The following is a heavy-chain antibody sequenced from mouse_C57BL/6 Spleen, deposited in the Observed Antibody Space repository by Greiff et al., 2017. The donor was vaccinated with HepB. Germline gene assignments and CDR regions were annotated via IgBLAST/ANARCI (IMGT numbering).Heavy chain of an antibody. J-gene: IGHJ2*01. Sequence: QVQLQQSGAELVRPGTSVKVSCKASGYAFTNYLIEWVKQRPGHGLEWIGVINPGSGGTNYNEKFKGKATLTADKSSSTAYMQLSSLTSEDSAVYFCARSNYYGSSYWGQGTTLTVSS. D-gene: IGHD1-1*01. CDR1: GYAFTNYL. V-gene: IGHV1-54*01. CDR3: ARSNYYGSSY. CDR2: INPGSGGT.